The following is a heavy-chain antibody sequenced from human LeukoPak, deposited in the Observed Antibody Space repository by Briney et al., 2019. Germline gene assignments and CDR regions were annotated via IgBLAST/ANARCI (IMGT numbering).Heavy chain of an antibody. CDR3: ARSLRRCSSTSCLRGNWFDP. V-gene: IGHV1-69*05. D-gene: IGHD2-2*01. CDR1: GGTFSSYA. J-gene: IGHJ5*02. Sequence: SVNVSCTASGGTFSSYAISWVRQAPGQGLEWMRGIIPIFGTANYAQKFQGRVTITTDESTSTAYMELSSLRSEDTAVYYCARSLRRCSSTSCLRGNWFDPWGQGTLVTVSS. CDR2: IIPIFGTA.